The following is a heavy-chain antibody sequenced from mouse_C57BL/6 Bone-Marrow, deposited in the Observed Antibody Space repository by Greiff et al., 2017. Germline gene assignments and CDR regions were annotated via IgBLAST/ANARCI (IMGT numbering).Heavy chain of an antibody. Sequence: DVQLVESGPVLVKPGASVKMSCKASGYTFTDYYMNWVKQSHGKSLEWIGVINPYNGGTSYNQKFKGKATLTVDKSSSTAYMELNSLTSEDSAVYYCITTVVAGDYWGQGTTLTVSS. V-gene: IGHV1-19*01. J-gene: IGHJ2*01. D-gene: IGHD1-1*01. CDR1: GYTFTDYY. CDR2: INPYNGGT. CDR3: ITTVVAGDY.